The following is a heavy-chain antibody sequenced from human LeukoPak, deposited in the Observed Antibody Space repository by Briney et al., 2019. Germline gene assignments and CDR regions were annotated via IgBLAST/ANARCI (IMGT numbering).Heavy chain of an antibody. D-gene: IGHD3-22*01. J-gene: IGHJ6*02. CDR2: ISGDGGST. V-gene: IGHV3-43*02. CDR1: GFTFDDYA. Sequence: GGSLRLSCAASGFTFDDYAMHWVRQAPGKGLEWVSLISGDGGSTYYADSVKGRFTISRDNSKNSLYLQMYSLRTEDTALYYCAKDIGVVVTLYYYYGMDVWGQGTTVTVSS. CDR3: AKDIGVVVTLYYYYGMDV.